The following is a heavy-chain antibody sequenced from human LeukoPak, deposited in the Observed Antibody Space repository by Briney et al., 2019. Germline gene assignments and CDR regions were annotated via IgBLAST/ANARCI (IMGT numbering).Heavy chain of an antibody. CDR2: IIPIFGTA. J-gene: IGHJ4*02. Sequence: SVKVSCKASGGTFSSYAISWVRQAPGQGLEWMGGIIPIFGTANYAQKFQGRVTITADKSTSTVYMELSSLRSEDTAVYYCARVSMITFGGVIDKGGYYFDYWGQGTLVTVSS. CDR3: ARVSMITFGGVIDKGGYYFDY. D-gene: IGHD3-16*02. V-gene: IGHV1-69*06. CDR1: GGTFSSYA.